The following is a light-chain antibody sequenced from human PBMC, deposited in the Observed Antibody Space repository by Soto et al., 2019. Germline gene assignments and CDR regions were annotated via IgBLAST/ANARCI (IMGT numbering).Light chain of an antibody. CDR1: QGIRND. Sequence: AIQMTQSPSSLSSSVGDRVTITCRASQGIRNDLAWYQKKPGKAPNLLIYGASTLQGGVPSTLSGSGSGTDFTLTISSLQPEDFATYYCLQDYNYRTFGQGTKVDIK. CDR3: LQDYNYRT. J-gene: IGKJ1*01. CDR2: GAS. V-gene: IGKV1-6*01.